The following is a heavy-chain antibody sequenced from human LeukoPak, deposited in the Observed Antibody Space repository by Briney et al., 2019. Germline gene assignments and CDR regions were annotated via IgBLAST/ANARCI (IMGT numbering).Heavy chain of an antibody. J-gene: IGHJ4*02. Sequence: GGSLRLSCAASGFTFSSYTMTWVRQAPGKGLEWLSCISISGGTIFYADSVKGRFTISRGNAKNSLYLQMNSLRDEDTAVYYCARGTGAYYYWGQGTLVTVSS. CDR2: ISISGGTI. CDR3: ARGTGAYYY. V-gene: IGHV3-48*02. CDR1: GFTFSSYT. D-gene: IGHD3-16*01.